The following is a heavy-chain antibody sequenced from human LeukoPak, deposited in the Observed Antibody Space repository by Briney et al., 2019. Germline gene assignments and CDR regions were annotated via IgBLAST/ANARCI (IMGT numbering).Heavy chain of an antibody. CDR3: AAVSVNYGDSSFDF. CDR1: GFTFSNAW. V-gene: IGHV3-15*01. J-gene: IGHJ4*02. Sequence: PGGSLRLSCAASGFTFSNAWMRWVRQAPGKGLEWVGRIKSKTDGGTTDHAEPVKGRFTISRDDSKKTLYLQINSLKTEDTALYYCAAVSVNYGDSSFDFWGQGTLATVSS. D-gene: IGHD4-17*01. CDR2: IKSKTDGGTT.